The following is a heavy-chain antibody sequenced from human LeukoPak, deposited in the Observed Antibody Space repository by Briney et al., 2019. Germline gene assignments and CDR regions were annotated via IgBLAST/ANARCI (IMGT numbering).Heavy chain of an antibody. CDR3: ARGGGLDV. J-gene: IGHJ6*02. Sequence: GGSLRLSCTASGFTLTTYAMSWVRQAPGKGLEWVASINHNGNVNYYVDSVKGRFTISRDNAKNSLYLQMSNLRAEDTAVYFCARGGGLDVWGQGATVTVSS. CDR1: GFTLTTYA. D-gene: IGHD3-16*01. V-gene: IGHV3-7*03. CDR2: INHNGNVN.